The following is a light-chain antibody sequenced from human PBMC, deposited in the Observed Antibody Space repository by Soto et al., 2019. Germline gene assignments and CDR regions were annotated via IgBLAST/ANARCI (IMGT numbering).Light chain of an antibody. CDR2: DAS. J-gene: IGKJ5*01. CDR3: QQRYSWPPIT. CDR1: QSVSIY. V-gene: IGKV3-11*01. Sequence: SPATLSLFPGERATLACRASQSVSIYLAWYQQKPGQAPRLLIYDASNRASGVPARFSGSGSGTDFTLTISSLEPEDFALYFCQQRYSWPPITFGQGTRLEIK.